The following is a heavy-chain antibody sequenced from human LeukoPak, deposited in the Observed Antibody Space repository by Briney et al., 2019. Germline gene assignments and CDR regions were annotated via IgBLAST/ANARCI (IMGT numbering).Heavy chain of an antibody. CDR1: GFTFSSYW. V-gene: IGHV3-7*01. Sequence: AGGSLRLYCAASGFTFSSYWMSWVRQAPGKGLEWVANIKQDGSEKYYVDSVKGRFTISRDNAKNSLYLQMNSLRAEDTAVYYCARVGRYGDYDYWGQGTLVTVSS. CDR2: IKQDGSEK. J-gene: IGHJ4*02. D-gene: IGHD4-17*01. CDR3: ARVGRYGDYDY.